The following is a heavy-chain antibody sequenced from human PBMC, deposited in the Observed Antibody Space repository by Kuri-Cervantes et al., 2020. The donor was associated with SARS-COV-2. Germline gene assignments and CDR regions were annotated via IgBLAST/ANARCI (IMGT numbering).Heavy chain of an antibody. J-gene: IGHJ4*02. CDR3: ARVLFPQVEAHFDY. CDR1: GYTLTELS. Sequence: ASVKVSCKVSGYTLTELSMHWVRQAPGKGLEWMGGFDPEDGETIYAQKFQGRVTMTTITSSTTAYMELRSLRSDDTAVYYCARVLFPQVEAHFDYWGQGSLVTVSS. D-gene: IGHD3-3*01. V-gene: IGHV1-24*01. CDR2: FDPEDGET.